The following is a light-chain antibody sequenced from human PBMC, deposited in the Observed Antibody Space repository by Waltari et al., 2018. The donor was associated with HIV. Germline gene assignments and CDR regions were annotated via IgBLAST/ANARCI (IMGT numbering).Light chain of an antibody. Sequence: DIQMTQSPSSLSASVGDRVTITCRASQTVSTKLHWYKQRPGQAPKVLIYDVFNLQSGVPSRFSGSGSETEFTLTITSLQPDDFASYFCQQTFSTPLTFGPGTKVDVK. J-gene: IGKJ3*01. V-gene: IGKV1-39*01. CDR2: DVF. CDR3: QQTFSTPLT. CDR1: QTVSTK.